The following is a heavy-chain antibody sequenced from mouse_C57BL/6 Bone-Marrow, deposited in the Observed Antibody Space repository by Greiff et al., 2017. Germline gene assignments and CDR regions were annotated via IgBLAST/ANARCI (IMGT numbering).Heavy chain of an antibody. V-gene: IGHV1-85*01. D-gene: IGHD1-1*01. J-gene: IGHJ2*01. Sequence: QVHVKQSGPELVKPGASVKLSCKASGYTFTSYDINWVKQRPGQGLEWIGWIYPRDGSTKYNEKFKGKATLTVDTSSSTAYMELHSLTSEDSAVYFCASLITTVVATNYFDYWGQGTTLTVSS. CDR1: GYTFTSYD. CDR2: IYPRDGST. CDR3: ASLITTVVATNYFDY.